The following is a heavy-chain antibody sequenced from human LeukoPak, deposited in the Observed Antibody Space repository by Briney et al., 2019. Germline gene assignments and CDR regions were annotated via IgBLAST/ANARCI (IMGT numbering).Heavy chain of an antibody. Sequence: GGSLRLSCAASGFTFISYAMSWVRQAPVKGLEWVSIISGSGGSTYYADSVKGRFTISRDNSKNTLYLQMNSLRAEDTAVYYCAKDHSITMVRGVIIDYWGQGTLVTVSS. CDR1: GFTFISYA. CDR2: ISGSGGST. J-gene: IGHJ4*02. V-gene: IGHV3-23*01. D-gene: IGHD3-10*01. CDR3: AKDHSITMVRGVIIDY.